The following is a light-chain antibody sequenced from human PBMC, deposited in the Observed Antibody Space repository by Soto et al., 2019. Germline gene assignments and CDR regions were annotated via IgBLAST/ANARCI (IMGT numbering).Light chain of an antibody. CDR1: QSVSIN. CDR3: QQYTNWPPIFT. CDR2: GAS. Sequence: EIVMTQSPASLSVSPGERATLSCRASQSVSINLAWYQQKPGKAPRLLIYGASTMATDIPDRFSGSGSGTEFTLTISSLQSEDFAVYYCQQYTNWPPIFTFGPGTKVDIK. V-gene: IGKV3-15*01. J-gene: IGKJ3*01.